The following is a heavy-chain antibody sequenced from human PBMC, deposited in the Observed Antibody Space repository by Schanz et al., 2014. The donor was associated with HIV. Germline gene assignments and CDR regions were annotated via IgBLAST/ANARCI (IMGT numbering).Heavy chain of an antibody. CDR3: ARDAASHSYGSTMDV. D-gene: IGHD5-18*01. Sequence: EVQLVESGGGLVKPGGSLRLSCAASGFTFSNAWMNWVRQAPGKGLEWVSAISGSSITYSADSVKGRFTISRDSSKNTLYLQMNSLRAEDTAVYYCARDAASHSYGSTMDVWGRGTLVTVSS. CDR2: ISGSSIT. CDR1: GFTFSNAW. J-gene: IGHJ2*01. V-gene: IGHV3-66*01.